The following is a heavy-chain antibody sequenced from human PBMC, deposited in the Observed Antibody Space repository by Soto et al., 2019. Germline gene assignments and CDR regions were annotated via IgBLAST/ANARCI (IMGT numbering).Heavy chain of an antibody. J-gene: IGHJ4*02. Sequence: GGSLRLSCAASGFTFSSYNMNWVRHAPGKALEWVSSIRSSNYIYYADSVKGRFTISRDNAKNSLYLQMNSLRAEDTAVYYCAREGGYCSSTTCYVYPFDYWGRGTLVTVSS. D-gene: IGHD2-2*01. CDR1: GFTFSSYN. CDR2: IRSSNYI. V-gene: IGHV3-21*01. CDR3: AREGGYCSSTTCYVYPFDY.